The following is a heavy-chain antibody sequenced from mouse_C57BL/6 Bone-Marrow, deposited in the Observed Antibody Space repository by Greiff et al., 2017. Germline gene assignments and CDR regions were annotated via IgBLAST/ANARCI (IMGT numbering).Heavy chain of an antibody. D-gene: IGHD3-2*02. V-gene: IGHV1-55*01. Sequence: QVHVKQPGAELVKPGASVKMSCKASGYTFTSYWITWVKQRPGQGLEWIGYIYPGSGSTNYNEKFKSKATLTVDTSSSTAYMQLSSLTSEDSAVYYGARLGRLRGCYFDVWGRGTTVTVSS. J-gene: IGHJ1*03. CDR3: ARLGRLRGCYFDV. CDR2: IYPGSGST. CDR1: GYTFTSYW.